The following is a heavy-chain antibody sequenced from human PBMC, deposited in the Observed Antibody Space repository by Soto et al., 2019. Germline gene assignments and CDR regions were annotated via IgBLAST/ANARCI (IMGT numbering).Heavy chain of an antibody. D-gene: IGHD6-13*01. CDR1: GFTFNTYS. V-gene: IGHV3-23*01. CDR3: AKHQLSSSSHLDY. J-gene: IGHJ4*02. Sequence: EVQLLESGGGLIQPGGALRLSCAASGFTFNTYSMTLVRPAPGGGPEWVSGVSGRGGSTYYADSVKGRFTISRDNSNNTVYLQMRSLRVDDSAVYYCAKHQLSSSSHLDYWGQGTLVTVSS. CDR2: VSGRGGST.